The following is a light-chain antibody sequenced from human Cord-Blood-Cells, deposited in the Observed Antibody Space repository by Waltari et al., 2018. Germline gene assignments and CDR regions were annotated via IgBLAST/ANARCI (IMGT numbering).Light chain of an antibody. J-gene: IGLJ3*02. CDR3: CSYAGSSTV. V-gene: IGLV2-23*01. CDR1: SSDVGSYKL. Sequence: QSALTQPASVSGSPGQSITIPCTGTSSDVGSYKLVSWYQQHPGKAPKLMIYEGSKRPSGVSNRFSGSKSGNTASLTISGLQAEDEADYYCCSYAGSSTVFGGGTKLTVL. CDR2: EGS.